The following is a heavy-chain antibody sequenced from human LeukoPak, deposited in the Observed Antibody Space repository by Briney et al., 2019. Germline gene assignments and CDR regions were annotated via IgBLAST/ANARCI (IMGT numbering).Heavy chain of an antibody. J-gene: IGHJ5*02. CDR3: AKDGKEGCSTTSCYWDNWFDP. V-gene: IGHV3-33*06. CDR2: IWYDGSKK. D-gene: IGHD2-2*01. Sequence: GGSLRLSCAASGFTFSSYAMSWVRQAPGKGLEWVAVIWYDGSKKYNADSMKGRFTISRDNSKNTLYLQMNSLRAEDTAVYYCAKDGKEGCSTTSCYWDNWFDPWGQGTLVTVSS. CDR1: GFTFSSYA.